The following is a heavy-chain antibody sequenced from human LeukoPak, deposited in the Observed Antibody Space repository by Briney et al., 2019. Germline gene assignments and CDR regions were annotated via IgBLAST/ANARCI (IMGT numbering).Heavy chain of an antibody. CDR3: ASAHYYDSSGYYYYYYMDV. D-gene: IGHD3-22*01. V-gene: IGHV1-69*06. CDR2: IIPIFGTA. J-gene: IGHJ6*03. CDR1: GGTFSSYA. Sequence: SVKVSCKASGGTFSSYAVSWVRQAPGQGLEWMGGIIPIFGTANYAQKFQGRVTITADKSTSTAYMELSSLRSEDTAVYYCASAHYYDSSGYYYYYYMDVWGKGTTVTVSS.